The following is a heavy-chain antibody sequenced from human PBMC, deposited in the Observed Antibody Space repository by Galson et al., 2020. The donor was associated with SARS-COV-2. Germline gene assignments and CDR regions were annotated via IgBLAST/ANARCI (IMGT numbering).Heavy chain of an antibody. CDR3: ARGLRGYSGYDWYFDL. V-gene: IGHV3-48*02. J-gene: IGHJ2*01. CDR1: GFTFSIYS. D-gene: IGHD5-12*01. Sequence: GGSLRLSCAASGFTFSIYSMNWVRQAPGKGLEWVSYMSSSSGTIYYTDSVKGRFTISRDNAKSSLYLQMNSLRDEDTAVYYCARGLRGYSGYDWYFDLWGRGTLVTVSS. CDR2: MSSSSGTI.